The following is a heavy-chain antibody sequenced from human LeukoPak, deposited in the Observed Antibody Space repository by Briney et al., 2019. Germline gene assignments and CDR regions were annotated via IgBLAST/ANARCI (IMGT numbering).Heavy chain of an antibody. CDR3: ARDRANSDYGMDV. Sequence: SVKVSCKASGGTFSSYAISWVRQAPGQGLEWMGGIIPIFGTANYAQKFQGRVTITTDESTSTAYMEPSSLRSEDTAVYCCARDRANSDYGMDVWGQGTTVTVSS. J-gene: IGHJ6*02. CDR2: IIPIFGTA. V-gene: IGHV1-69*05. CDR1: GGTFSSYA. D-gene: IGHD2/OR15-2a*01.